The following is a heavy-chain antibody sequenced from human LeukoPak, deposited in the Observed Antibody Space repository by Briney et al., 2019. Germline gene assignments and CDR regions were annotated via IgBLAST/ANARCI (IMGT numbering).Heavy chain of an antibody. V-gene: IGHV3-74*01. CDR1: GFTFSSYW. CDR2: INSDGTAT. Sequence: GGSLRLSCAASGFTFSSYWMHWVRQAPGKGLLWVSRINSDGTATTYADSVKGRFTISRDNAKNTLYLQMSSLRADDTAVYYCARGQATYHDYWGQGTLVSVS. CDR3: ARGQATYHDY. J-gene: IGHJ4*02.